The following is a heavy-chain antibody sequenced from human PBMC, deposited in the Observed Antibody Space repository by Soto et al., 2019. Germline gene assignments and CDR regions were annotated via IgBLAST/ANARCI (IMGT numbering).Heavy chain of an antibody. CDR2: ISTYNGNT. CDR3: ARGPTDYYDNSGNYFLDY. J-gene: IGHJ4*02. CDR1: GYTFTTYG. D-gene: IGHD3-22*01. Sequence: QVQLVQSGAEVKKPGASVKVSCKASGYTFTTYGMSWVRQAPGQGLDWMGWISTYNGNTKYAERLQGRVTMTTDTNTSTAYMELRSLRSDDTAVYYCARGPTDYYDNSGNYFLDYWGQGTLVTVSS. V-gene: IGHV1-18*01.